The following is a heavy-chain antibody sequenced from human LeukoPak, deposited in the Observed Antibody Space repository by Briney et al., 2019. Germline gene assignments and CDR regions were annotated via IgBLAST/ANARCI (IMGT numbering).Heavy chain of an antibody. CDR2: IYYSGST. CDR1: GGSVSSGSYY. D-gene: IGHD6-19*01. Sequence: PSETLSLTCTVSGGSVSSGSYYWSWIRQPPGKGLEWIGYIYYSGSTNYNPSLKSRVTISVDTSKNQFSLKLSSVTAADTAVYYCARFDPFYPGIAVAGTFDYWGQGTLATVSS. V-gene: IGHV4-61*01. CDR3: ARFDPFYPGIAVAGTFDY. J-gene: IGHJ4*02.